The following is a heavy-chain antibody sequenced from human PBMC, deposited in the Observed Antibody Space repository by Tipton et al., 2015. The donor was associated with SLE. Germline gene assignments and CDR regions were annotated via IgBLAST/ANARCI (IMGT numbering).Heavy chain of an antibody. V-gene: IGHV3-7*01. CDR3: ARHVVEPGKELLLPTYMDV. CDR1: GITFSRYW. CDR2: IKQDGSEK. D-gene: IGHD1-26*01. J-gene: IGHJ6*03. Sequence: SLRLSCAASGITFSRYWMSWVRQAPGKGLEWVANIKQDGSEKYYVDSVKGRFTISRDNARNSLYLQMNSLRAEDTAVYYCARHVVEPGKELLLPTYMDVWSKGTTVTVSS.